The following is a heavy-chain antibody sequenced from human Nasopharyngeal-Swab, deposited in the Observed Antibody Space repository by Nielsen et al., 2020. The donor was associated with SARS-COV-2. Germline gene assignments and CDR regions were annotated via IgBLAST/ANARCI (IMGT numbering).Heavy chain of an antibody. CDR1: GFTFGDYA. CDR3: TRDDFWSGYFDY. Sequence: GESLKISCTASGFTFGDYAMSWVRQARGKGQEWVGFIRSKAYGGTTEYAASVKGRFTISRDDSKSIAYLQMNSLKTEDTAVYYCTRDDFWSGYFDYWGQGTLVTVSS. V-gene: IGHV3-49*04. D-gene: IGHD3-3*01. J-gene: IGHJ4*02. CDR2: IRSKAYGGTT.